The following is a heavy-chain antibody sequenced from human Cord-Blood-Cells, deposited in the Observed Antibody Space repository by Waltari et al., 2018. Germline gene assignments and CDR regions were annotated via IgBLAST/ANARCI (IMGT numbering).Heavy chain of an antibody. J-gene: IGHJ4*02. D-gene: IGHD6-13*01. CDR3: ARDASAAGTPYYFDY. CDR1: GFTFSSYS. CDR2: ISSSSSYI. Sequence: EVQLVESGGGLVKPGGSLRLSCAASGFTFSSYSMNWVRQAPGKGLEWVSSISSSSSYIYYADSVKGRFTISRDNAKNSLYLQMNSLRAEDTAVYYCARDASAAGTPYYFDYWGQGTLVTVSS. V-gene: IGHV3-21*01.